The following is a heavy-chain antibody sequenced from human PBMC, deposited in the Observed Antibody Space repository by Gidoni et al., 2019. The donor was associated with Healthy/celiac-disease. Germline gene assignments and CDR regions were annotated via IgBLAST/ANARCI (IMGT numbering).Heavy chain of an antibody. J-gene: IGHJ6*02. CDR2: VYSSGST. Sequence: VQLQESCPGLVTPSTTLSRTSTAPGGSILSSYWSWIRQPPGKGPEWIGYVYSSGSTNYNPSLKSRVSISVDTSKNQFSLKLSSVTAADTAVYYWESLLAVAGPDYYYGMDDWGQGTTVTVSS. V-gene: IGHV4-59*01. CDR3: ESLLAVAGPDYYYGMDD. CDR1: GGSILSSY. D-gene: IGHD6-19*01.